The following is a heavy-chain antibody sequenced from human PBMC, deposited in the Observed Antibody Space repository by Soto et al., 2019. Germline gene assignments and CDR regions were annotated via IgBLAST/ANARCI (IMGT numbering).Heavy chain of an antibody. V-gene: IGHV1-46*01. J-gene: IGHJ3*02. D-gene: IGHD3-22*01. Sequence: ASVKVSCKASGYTFTSYYMHWVRQAPGQGLEWMGIINPSGGSTSYAQKFQGRVTMTRDTSTSTVYMELSSLRSEDTAVYYCARALSPQVIVVVDDAFDIWGQGTMVTVSS. CDR2: INPSGGST. CDR3: ARALSPQVIVVVDDAFDI. CDR1: GYTFTSYY.